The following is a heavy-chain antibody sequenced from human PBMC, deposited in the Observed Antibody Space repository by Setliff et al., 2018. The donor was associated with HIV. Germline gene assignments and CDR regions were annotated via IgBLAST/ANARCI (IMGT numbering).Heavy chain of an antibody. CDR1: RGTFRNSA. V-gene: IGHV1-69*13. CDR3: ARDVGRDGYCFDH. J-gene: IGHJ4*02. D-gene: IGHD5-12*01. CDR2: IITLFGEA. Sequence: GASEKVSCKASRGTFRNSAINWVRQAPGQGLVWMGGIITLFGEANYAQKFQGRVTITADESTSTAYMELNSLRSDDAAVYYCARDVGRDGYCFDHWGQGTLVTVSS.